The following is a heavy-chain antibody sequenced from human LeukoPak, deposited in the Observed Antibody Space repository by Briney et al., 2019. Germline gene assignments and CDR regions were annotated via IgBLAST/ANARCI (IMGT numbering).Heavy chain of an antibody. V-gene: IGHV4-34*01. Sequence: SGTLSLTCAVYGGSFSGYYWSWIRQPPGKGLEWIGEINHSGSTNYNPSLKSRVTISVDTSKNQFSLKLSSVTAADTAVYYCARAAGQQLVPRGAYFDYWGQGTLVTVSS. CDR2: INHSGST. J-gene: IGHJ4*02. D-gene: IGHD6-13*01. CDR1: GGSFSGYY. CDR3: ARAAGQQLVPRGAYFDY.